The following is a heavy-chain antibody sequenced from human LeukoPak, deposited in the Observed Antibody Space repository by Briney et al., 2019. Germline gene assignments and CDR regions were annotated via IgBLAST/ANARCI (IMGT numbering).Heavy chain of an antibody. CDR2: ISAYNGNT. V-gene: IGHV1-18*01. J-gene: IGHJ5*02. CDR3: ARNGDNWNYLGVFDP. Sequence: GASVKVSCKASGYTFTSYGISWVRQAPGQGLEWMGWISAYNGNTNYAQKLQGRVTMTTDTSTSTAYMELRSLRSDDTAVYYCARNGDNWNYLGVFDPWGQGTLVTVSS. D-gene: IGHD1-7*01. CDR1: GYTFTSYG.